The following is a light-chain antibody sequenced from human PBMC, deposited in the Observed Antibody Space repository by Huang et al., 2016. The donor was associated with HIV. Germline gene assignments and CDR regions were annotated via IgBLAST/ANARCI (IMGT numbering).Light chain of an antibody. CDR3: QQRSNWPPT. J-gene: IGKJ2*01. Sequence: EIVLTQSPATLSLSPGERATLSCRASQSVSSYLAWYQQKPVQAPRLLSYAASNRATGIPARFSGSGSGTDFTLTISSLEPEDFAVYYCQQRSNWPPTFGQGTKLEIK. CDR1: QSVSSY. V-gene: IGKV3-11*01. CDR2: AAS.